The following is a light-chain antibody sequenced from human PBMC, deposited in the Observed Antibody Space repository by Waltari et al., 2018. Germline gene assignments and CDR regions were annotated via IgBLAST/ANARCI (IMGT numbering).Light chain of an antibody. CDR1: GTDIGTYNY. J-gene: IGLJ3*02. CDR2: EVS. Sequence: HSALTQPASVSGSPGQAVTISCTGTGTDIGTYNYVSWYQQHSGKAPKLLIYEVSRRPSEISNRFSGSKSGNTASLIISGLLGEDEAHYFCSSYTDSTTWVFGGGTRVTVL. CDR3: SSYTDSTTWV. V-gene: IGLV2-14*01.